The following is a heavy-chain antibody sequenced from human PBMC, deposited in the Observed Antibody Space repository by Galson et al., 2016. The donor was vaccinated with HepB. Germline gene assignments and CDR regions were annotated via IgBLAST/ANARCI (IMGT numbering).Heavy chain of an antibody. Sequence: PALVKPTQTLTLTCTFSGFSLSTSGVGVGWIRQPPGKALEWLALIYWDDDKRYSPSLKRRLTITKDNSKNHVILTMTNLDPVDTATYFCAHYNSNWSFDYWGQGSLVTVSS. CDR2: IYWDDDK. CDR3: AHYNSNWSFDY. CDR1: GFSLSTSGVG. V-gene: IGHV2-5*02. J-gene: IGHJ4*02. D-gene: IGHD6-6*01.